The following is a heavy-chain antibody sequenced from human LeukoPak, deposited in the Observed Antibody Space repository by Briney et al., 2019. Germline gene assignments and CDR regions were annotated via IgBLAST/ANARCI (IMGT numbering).Heavy chain of an antibody. CDR1: GFTFSDYY. CDR2: ISSSSTYT. D-gene: IGHD6-13*01. J-gene: IGHJ5*02. V-gene: IGHV3-11*06. CDR3: ARLTAAPGSRWFDP. Sequence: PGGSLRLSCAASGFTFSDYYTSWIRQAPGTGLEWVSYISSSSTYTNYADSVKGRFTISRDNAKNTPYLQMNSLRADDTAVYYCARLTAAPGSRWFDPWGQGTLVTVSS.